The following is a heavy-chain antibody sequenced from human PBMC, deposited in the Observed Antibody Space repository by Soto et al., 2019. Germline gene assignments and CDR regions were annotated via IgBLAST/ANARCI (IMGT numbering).Heavy chain of an antibody. CDR1: GYSFTSYF. D-gene: IGHD3-3*01. V-gene: IGHV5-10-1*01. CDR3: ARLGVQAFDI. J-gene: IGHJ3*02. Sequence: GESLKISCKGSGYSFTSYFIIWVRQMPGKGLEWMGRIDPSDSYTNYSPSFQGHVTISAGKSISTAYLQWSSLKASDTAMYYCARLGVQAFDIWGQGTMVTVSS. CDR2: IDPSDSYT.